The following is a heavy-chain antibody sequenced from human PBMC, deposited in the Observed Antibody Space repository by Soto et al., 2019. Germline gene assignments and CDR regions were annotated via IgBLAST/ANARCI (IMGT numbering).Heavy chain of an antibody. CDR2: INAGNGNT. V-gene: IGHV1-3*01. Sequence: QVQLVQSGAEVKKPGASVKVSCKASGYTFTSYAMHWVRQAPGQRLEWMGWINAGNGNTKYSQKFQGRVTITRDTSASTAYMELSSLRSEDTAVYYCARALRIGYDSSGYPNFDYWGQGTLVTVSS. J-gene: IGHJ4*02. CDR1: GYTFTSYA. D-gene: IGHD3-22*01. CDR3: ARALRIGYDSSGYPNFDY.